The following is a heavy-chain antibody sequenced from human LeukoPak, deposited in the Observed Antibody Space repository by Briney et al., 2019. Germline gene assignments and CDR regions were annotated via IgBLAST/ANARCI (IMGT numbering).Heavy chain of an antibody. V-gene: IGHV3-74*01. Sequence: GGSLRLSCAASGYTLSYYWMHWVRQAPGKGLVWVSCINGDGSSTNYADSVKGRFTISRDNAKNALYLEMNSLRAEDTAVYYCTRDPRNKGFDPWGQGTLVTVSS. CDR2: INGDGSST. J-gene: IGHJ5*02. CDR1: GYTLSYYW. D-gene: IGHD1/OR15-1a*01. CDR3: TRDPRNKGFDP.